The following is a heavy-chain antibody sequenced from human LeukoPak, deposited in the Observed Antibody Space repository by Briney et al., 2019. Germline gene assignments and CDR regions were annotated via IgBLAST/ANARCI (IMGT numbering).Heavy chain of an antibody. CDR1: GFTVSSNY. Sequence: GGSLRLSCAASGFTVSSNYLSWVRQAPGKGLECVSVIYSGGNTYYADSVKGRFTISRDNSKNTLFLQMNSLRAEDTAVHYCARRGDGGRSFDYWGQGTLVTVSS. CDR2: IYSGGNT. D-gene: IGHD4-23*01. CDR3: ARRGDGGRSFDY. J-gene: IGHJ4*02. V-gene: IGHV3-53*01.